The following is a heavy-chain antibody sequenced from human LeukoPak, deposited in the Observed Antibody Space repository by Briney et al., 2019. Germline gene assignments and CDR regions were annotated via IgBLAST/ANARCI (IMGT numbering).Heavy chain of an antibody. D-gene: IGHD3-16*02. Sequence: GASVKVSCKASGGTFSSYAISWVRQAPGQGLEGMGGIIPIFGTANYAQKFQGRVTITADESTSTAYMELSSLRSEDTAVYYCARGVNYDYVWGSYRGIYYFDYWGQGTLVTVSS. V-gene: IGHV1-69*01. CDR2: IIPIFGTA. CDR1: GGTFSSYA. CDR3: ARGVNYDYVWGSYRGIYYFDY. J-gene: IGHJ4*02.